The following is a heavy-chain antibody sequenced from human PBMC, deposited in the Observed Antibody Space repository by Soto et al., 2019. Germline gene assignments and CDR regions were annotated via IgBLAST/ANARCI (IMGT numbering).Heavy chain of an antibody. D-gene: IGHD2-2*01. CDR3: GRVGGVVPAAPFDY. CDR2: IYYTGST. Sequence: QVQLQESGPGLVKPSQTLSLTCTVSGDSISSGGYYWSWIRQHPGKGVEWIGYIYYTGSTYYNPALKSRVTILVDTTKNQFSLKLSSVTAADTAVYYCGRVGGVVPAAPFDYWGQGTLVTVSS. J-gene: IGHJ4*02. V-gene: IGHV4-31*03. CDR1: GDSISSGGYY.